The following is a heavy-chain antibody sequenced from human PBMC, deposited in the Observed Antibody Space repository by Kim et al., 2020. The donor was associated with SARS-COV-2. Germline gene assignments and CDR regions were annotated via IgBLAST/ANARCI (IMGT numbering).Heavy chain of an antibody. CDR1: GFTFSDYS. Sequence: GGSLRLSCTASGFTFSDYSMTWVRQAPGKGLEWVANIKQDGNEKNYVDSMKGRFTISRDNARNSLFLQMNSLRAEDTAVYYCARGLGRFEYWGQGTLVTVSS. CDR2: IKQDGNEK. CDR3: ARGLGRFEY. V-gene: IGHV3-7*01. J-gene: IGHJ4*02. D-gene: IGHD2-21*01.